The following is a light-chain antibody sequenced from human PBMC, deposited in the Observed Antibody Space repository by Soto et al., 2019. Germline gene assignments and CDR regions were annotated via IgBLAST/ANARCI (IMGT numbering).Light chain of an antibody. CDR3: SSYTSSSALGV. CDR2: EVS. Sequence: QSALTQAASVSGSPGQSITISCTGTSSDVGGYNYVSWYQQHPGKAPKLMIYEVSNRPSGVSNRFSGSKSDNTASLTISGLQAEDEADYYCSSYTSSSALGVFGTGTKVTVL. V-gene: IGLV2-14*01. J-gene: IGLJ1*01. CDR1: SSDVGGYNY.